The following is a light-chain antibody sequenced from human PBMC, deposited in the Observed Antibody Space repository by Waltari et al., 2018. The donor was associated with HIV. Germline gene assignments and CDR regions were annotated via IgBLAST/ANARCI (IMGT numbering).Light chain of an antibody. CDR3: CSYAGSSTVV. V-gene: IGLV2-23*02. J-gene: IGLJ2*01. CDR2: DVN. CDR1: SSDVGDYNY. Sequence: QSALTQPASVSGSPGQSITISCPGTSSDVGDYNYASWYQQHPGKAPKLMIYDVNKRPSGVSNRFSGSKSGNTASLTISGLQAEDEADYYCCSYAGSSTVVFGGGTKLTVL.